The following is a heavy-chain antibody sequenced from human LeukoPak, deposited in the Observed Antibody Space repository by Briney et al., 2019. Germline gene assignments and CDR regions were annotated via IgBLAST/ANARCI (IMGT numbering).Heavy chain of an antibody. Sequence: GGSLRLSCAASGFTFSGFWMHWVRQAPGKGLVWVSCISFDGSDATYADSVKGRFTISRDNAKNTLHLQMDSLTVEDTAVYYCARVEGSSWYGAFDIWGQGTMVTVSS. CDR2: ISFDGSDA. CDR3: ARVEGSSWYGAFDI. D-gene: IGHD6-13*01. V-gene: IGHV3-74*01. CDR1: GFTFSGFW. J-gene: IGHJ3*02.